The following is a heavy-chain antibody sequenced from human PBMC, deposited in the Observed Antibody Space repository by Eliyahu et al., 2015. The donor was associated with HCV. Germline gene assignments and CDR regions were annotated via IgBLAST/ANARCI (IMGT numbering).Heavy chain of an antibody. V-gene: IGHV1-18*01. D-gene: IGHD1/OR15-1a*01. Sequence: QVQLVQSGAEVKKPGASVKVSCKASGYTFTSYGXSWVRQAPGQGLEGMGWISAYNGNTNYAQKLQGRVTMTTDTSTSTAYMELRSLRSDDTAVYYCARSSRPEQQTGYYYYGMDVWGQGTTVTVSS. CDR2: ISAYNGNT. CDR1: GYTFTSYG. J-gene: IGHJ6*02. CDR3: ARSSRPEQQTGYYYYGMDV.